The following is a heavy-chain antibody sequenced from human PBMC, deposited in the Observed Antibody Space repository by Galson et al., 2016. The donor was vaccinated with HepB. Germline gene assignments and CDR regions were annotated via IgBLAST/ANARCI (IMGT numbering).Heavy chain of an antibody. V-gene: IGHV4-59*11. D-gene: IGHD3-10*01. CDR3: ARRNQGFGEIFRYFDL. CDR1: GGSLRSLC. Sequence: SETLSLTCNVSGGSLRSLCWSWIRQPPGKKLERHGYSYFTGVTNYNPTLSIRATISVDTSKNQSSLKLNSMTTAATAVSFCARRNQGFGEIFRYFDLWGRGTLVTVSS. CDR2: SYFTGVT. J-gene: IGHJ2*01.